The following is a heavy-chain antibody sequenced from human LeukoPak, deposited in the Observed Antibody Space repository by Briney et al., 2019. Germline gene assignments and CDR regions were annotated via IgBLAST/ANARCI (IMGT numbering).Heavy chain of an antibody. CDR3: AKDGSYSSIWWGWFDP. J-gene: IGHJ5*02. Sequence: PGGSLRLSCAASGFTFSSYGMHWVRQAPGKGLGWVAVISYDGSNEYYADSVKGRFAISRDNSKNTLYLQMNSLRAEDTAVYYCAKDGSYSSIWWGWFDPWGQGTLVTVSS. CDR1: GFTFSSYG. D-gene: IGHD6-13*01. CDR2: ISYDGSNE. V-gene: IGHV3-30*18.